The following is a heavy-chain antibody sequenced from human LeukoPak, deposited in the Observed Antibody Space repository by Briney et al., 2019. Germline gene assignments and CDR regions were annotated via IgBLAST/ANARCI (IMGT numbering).Heavy chain of an antibody. Sequence: ASVKVSCKASGYTFTGYYMHWVRQAPGQGLEWMGWINPNSGGTNYAQKFQGRVTMTRDTSISTAYMELSRLRSDDTAVYYCARSPRTAAPHAFDIWGQGTMVTVSS. CDR3: ARSPRTAAPHAFDI. V-gene: IGHV1-2*02. CDR2: INPNSGGT. J-gene: IGHJ3*02. CDR1: GYTFTGYY. D-gene: IGHD2-15*01.